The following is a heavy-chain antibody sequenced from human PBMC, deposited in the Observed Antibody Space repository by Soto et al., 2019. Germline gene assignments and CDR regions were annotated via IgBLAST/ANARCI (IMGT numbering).Heavy chain of an antibody. D-gene: IGHD2-15*01. J-gene: IGHJ3*02. CDR3: ARLGGGGSCYGGAFDI. CDR2: IDWDDDK. V-gene: IGHV2-70*01. CDR1: GFSLSSSGMC. Sequence: ESGPTLVNPTQTLTLTCTFSGFSLSSSGMCVSWIRQPPGKALEWLALIDWDDDKYYSTSLKTRLTISKDTSKNQVVLTMTNMDPVDTATYYCARLGGGGSCYGGAFDIWGQGTMVTVS.